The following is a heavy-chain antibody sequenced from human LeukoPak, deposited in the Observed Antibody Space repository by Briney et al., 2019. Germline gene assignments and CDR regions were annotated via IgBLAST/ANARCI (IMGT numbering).Heavy chain of an antibody. Sequence: GGSLRLSCVGPGFMFSNSWMSWVRQTPGKGLEWVAHTNPDGSEKYYVDSVKGRFAISRDNAQTSLYLQMNSLRAEDTAVYYCVGRSSLNSWGQGTLVTVSS. CDR1: GFMFSNSW. D-gene: IGHD1-26*01. CDR3: VGRSSLNS. J-gene: IGHJ4*02. V-gene: IGHV3-7*01. CDR2: TNPDGSEK.